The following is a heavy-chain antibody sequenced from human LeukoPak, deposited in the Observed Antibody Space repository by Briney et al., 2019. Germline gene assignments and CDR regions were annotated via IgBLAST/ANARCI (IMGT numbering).Heavy chain of an antibody. CDR2: INHNSGGT. V-gene: IGHV1-2*02. J-gene: IGHJ4*02. D-gene: IGHD4-17*01. CDR3: ARGNDYGDYFDY. CDR1: GYTFTGYY. Sequence: ASVTVSCKASGYTFTGYYMDWVRQARGQGLEWMGWINHNSGGTNYAQKFQGMVTMTRDTSISTAYMELSRLRSDDTAVYYCARGNDYGDYFDYWGQGTLVTVSS.